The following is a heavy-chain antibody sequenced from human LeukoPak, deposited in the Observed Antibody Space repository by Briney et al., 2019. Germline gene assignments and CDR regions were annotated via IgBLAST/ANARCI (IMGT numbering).Heavy chain of an antibody. J-gene: IGHJ6*02. CDR3: ARESGLWPKYNYGMDV. D-gene: IGHD5-18*01. Sequence: PSETLSLTCTVSGGSISTYYWSWIRQPAGKGLDWIERIYTSGSTNYNPSLKSRVTMSVDTSKNQFSLKLNSLTAADTAVYFCARESGLWPKYNYGMDVWGQGTTVTVSS. V-gene: IGHV4-4*07. CDR1: GGSISTYY. CDR2: IYTSGST.